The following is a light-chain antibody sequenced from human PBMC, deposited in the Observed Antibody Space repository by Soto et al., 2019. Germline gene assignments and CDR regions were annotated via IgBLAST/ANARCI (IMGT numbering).Light chain of an antibody. CDR2: DGS. Sequence: DIQMTQSPSSLSASVGDRVTITCQASQDITNYLNWYQQKPGKAPRLLVYDGSNLDTGVPSRFSGSGSGTHFSFTISSLHPEDIATYYCQQFDRLPITFVHGTRLEI. CDR1: QDITNY. J-gene: IGKJ5*01. CDR3: QQFDRLPIT. V-gene: IGKV1-33*01.